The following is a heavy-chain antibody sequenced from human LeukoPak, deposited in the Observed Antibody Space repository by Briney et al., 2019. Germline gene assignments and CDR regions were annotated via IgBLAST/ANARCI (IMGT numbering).Heavy chain of an antibody. J-gene: IGHJ6*03. V-gene: IGHV3-20*04. CDR3: ARSTVTTSLYDYYYYYYMDV. CDR2: INWNGGST. Sequence: PGGSLRLSCAASGFTFDDYGMGWVRQAPGKGLEWVSGINWNGGSTGYADSVKGRFTISRDNAKNSLYLQMNSLRAEDTALYYCARSTVTTSLYDYYYYYYMDVWGKGTTVTVSS. D-gene: IGHD4-11*01. CDR1: GFTFDDYG.